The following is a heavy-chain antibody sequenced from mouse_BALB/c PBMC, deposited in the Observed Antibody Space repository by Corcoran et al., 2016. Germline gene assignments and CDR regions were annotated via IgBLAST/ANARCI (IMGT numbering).Heavy chain of an antibody. Sequence: EVQLQQSGPELVKPGASVKISCKASGYTFTDYNMHWVKQSHGKSLEWIGYIYPYNGGTGYNQKFKSKATLTVDNSSSTAYMELRSLTSEDSAVYYCARVYYGSSYVGWYCDVWGAGTTVTVSS. D-gene: IGHD1-1*01. V-gene: IGHV1S29*02. CDR2: IYPYNGGT. CDR1: GYTFTDYN. CDR3: ARVYYGSSYVGWYCDV. J-gene: IGHJ1*01.